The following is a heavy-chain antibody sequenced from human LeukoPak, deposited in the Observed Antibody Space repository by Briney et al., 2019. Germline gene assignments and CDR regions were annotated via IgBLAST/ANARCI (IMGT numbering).Heavy chain of an antibody. CDR3: ARLFGGVTTFDY. J-gene: IGHJ4*02. D-gene: IGHD4-17*01. Sequence: GGSLRLSCAASGFTFSAFWMSWIRQGPGKGLEWVASIKPDGSDSHHVDSVMGRFTISRDNAKNLLYLQMNSLSAEDTAVYYCARLFGGVTTFDYWGQGALVTVSS. CDR1: GFTFSAFW. CDR2: IKPDGSDS. V-gene: IGHV3-7*01.